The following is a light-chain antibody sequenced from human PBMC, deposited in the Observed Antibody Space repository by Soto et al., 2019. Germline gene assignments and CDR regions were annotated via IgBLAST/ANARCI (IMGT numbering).Light chain of an antibody. J-gene: IGKJ1*01. CDR1: QSVSNNY. CDR2: GAS. V-gene: IGKV3-20*01. CDR3: QQYGSSGT. Sequence: EIVFTQSPGTLSLSPGERDTLSCRASQSVSNNYLAWYQQKPGQAPRLLIYGASNRATGIPDRFSGSGSGTDFTLTISRLEPEDFAVYYCQQYGSSGTFGQVTKVEIK.